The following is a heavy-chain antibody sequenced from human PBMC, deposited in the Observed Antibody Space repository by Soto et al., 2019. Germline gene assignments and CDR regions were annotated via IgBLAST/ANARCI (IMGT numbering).Heavy chain of an antibody. Sequence: PGGSLRLSCAASGFTFSSYAMSWVRQAPGKGLEWVSAISGSGGSTYYADSVKGRFTISRDNSKNTLYLQMNSLRAEDTAVYYCAKYVEGCSGGSCYFEIFDYYYYYMDVWGRGTTVTVSS. CDR1: GFTFSSYA. D-gene: IGHD2-15*01. J-gene: IGHJ6*03. V-gene: IGHV3-23*01. CDR3: AKYVEGCSGGSCYFEIFDYYYYYMDV. CDR2: ISGSGGST.